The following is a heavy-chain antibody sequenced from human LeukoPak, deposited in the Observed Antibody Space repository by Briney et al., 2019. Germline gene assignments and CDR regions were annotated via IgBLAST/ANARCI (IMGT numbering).Heavy chain of an antibody. Sequence: GASLRLSCAASGFTFRTYWMHWVRQVPGKGLVWVSRMNTDGRNIGYADSVKGRFTISRDNAKNTLYLQMNSLRAEDTAVYYCARENWYLDNWGQGTLVTVSS. CDR2: MNTDGRNI. CDR3: ARENWYLDN. CDR1: GFTFRTYW. V-gene: IGHV3-74*01. J-gene: IGHJ4*02. D-gene: IGHD2-15*01.